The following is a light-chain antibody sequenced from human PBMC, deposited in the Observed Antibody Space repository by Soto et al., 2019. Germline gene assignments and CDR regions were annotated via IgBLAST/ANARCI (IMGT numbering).Light chain of an antibody. J-gene: IGLJ3*02. CDR2: ENN. V-gene: IGLV1-51*02. CDR1: SSNIGNNY. CDR3: GTWDSSLSAGV. Sequence: QSVLTQPPSVSAAPGQKVTISCSGSSSNIGNNYVSWYQQLPGTAPQHLIYENNKRPSGIPDRFSGSKSGTSATLGITGLQTGDEADYYCGTWDSSLSAGVFGGGTKLTVL.